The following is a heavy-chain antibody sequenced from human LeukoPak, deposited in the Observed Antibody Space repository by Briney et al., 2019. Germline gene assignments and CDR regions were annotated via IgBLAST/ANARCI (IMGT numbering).Heavy chain of an antibody. CDR3: TTRDSYSSSWYDY. CDR2: IKSKTDGGTT. D-gene: IGHD6-13*01. CDR1: GFTFNAYD. J-gene: IGHJ4*02. V-gene: IGHV3-15*01. Sequence: GGSLRLSCAASGFTFNAYDMHWVRQAPGKGLEWVGRIKSKTDGGTTDYAAPVKGRFTISRDDSKNTLYLQMNSLKTEDTAVYYCTTRDSYSSSWYDYWGQGTLVTVSS.